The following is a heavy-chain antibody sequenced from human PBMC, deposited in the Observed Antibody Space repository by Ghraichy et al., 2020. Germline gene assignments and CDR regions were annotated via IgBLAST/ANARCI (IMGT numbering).Heavy chain of an antibody. Sequence: SQTLSLTCTVSGGSITRGGYYWGWIRQHPGKGLEWIAYIYYTGTTYYNPSLKSRVTISVDTSKNQFSLKLRSVTAADTALYYCARSTGDVADYFDYWGQGILVTVSS. D-gene: IGHD7-27*01. V-gene: IGHV4-31*03. CDR2: IYYTGTT. J-gene: IGHJ4*02. CDR3: ARSTGDVADYFDY. CDR1: GGSITRGGYY.